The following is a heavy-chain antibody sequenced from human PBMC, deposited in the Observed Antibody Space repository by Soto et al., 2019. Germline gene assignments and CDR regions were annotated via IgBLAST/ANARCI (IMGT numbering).Heavy chain of an antibody. CDR1: GFTFSSYA. J-gene: IGHJ4*02. Sequence: GGSLRLSCAASGFTFSSYAMSWVRQAPGKGLEWVSAISGSGGSTYYADSVKGRFTISRDNSKNTLYLQMNSLRAEDTAVYYCATPPIVVVTAIQPFDYWDQGTLVTVSS. V-gene: IGHV3-23*01. CDR3: ATPPIVVVTAIQPFDY. CDR2: ISGSGGST. D-gene: IGHD2-21*02.